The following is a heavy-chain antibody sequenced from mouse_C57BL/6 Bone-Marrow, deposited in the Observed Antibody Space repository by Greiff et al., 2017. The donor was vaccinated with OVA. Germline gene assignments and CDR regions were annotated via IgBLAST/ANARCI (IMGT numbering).Heavy chain of an antibody. V-gene: IGHV5-12*01. Sequence: EVHGVESGGGLVQPGGSLKLSCAASGFTFSDYYMYWVRQTPEKRLEWVAYISNGGGSNYYPDTVKGRFTISRDNAKNTLYLQMSRLKSEDTAMYYCARGDYGYVAWFAYWGQGTLVTVSA. D-gene: IGHD2-2*01. CDR3: ARGDYGYVAWFAY. CDR2: ISNGGGSN. J-gene: IGHJ3*01. CDR1: GFTFSDYY.